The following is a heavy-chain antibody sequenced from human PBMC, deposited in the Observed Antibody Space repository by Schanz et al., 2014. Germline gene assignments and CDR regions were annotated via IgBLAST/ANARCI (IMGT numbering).Heavy chain of an antibody. CDR3: AKGRFGELSAFDI. J-gene: IGHJ3*02. D-gene: IGHD3-10*01. Sequence: EVQLVESGGGWVQPGGSLRLSCAASGFIFGSSVMAWVRQAPGKGLEWVSGITGASDHIDYAESVKGRFTISRDNSKNTLYLQMDSLRAEDTAVYYCAKGRFGELSAFDIWGQGTMXTVSS. V-gene: IGHV3-23*04. CDR2: ITGASDHI. CDR1: GFIFGSSV.